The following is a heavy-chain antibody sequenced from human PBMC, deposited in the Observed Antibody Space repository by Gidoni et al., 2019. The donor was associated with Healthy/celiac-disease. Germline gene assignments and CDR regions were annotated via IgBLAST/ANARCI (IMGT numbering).Heavy chain of an antibody. CDR1: GGPFSGYY. V-gene: IGHV4-34*01. J-gene: IGHJ4*02. D-gene: IGHD3-22*01. Sequence: QVQLQQWGAGRLKPSETLSLTCAVYGGPFSGYYWSWIRQPPGKGLEWIGEINHSGSTNYNPSLKSRVTISVDTSKNQFSLKLSSVTAADTAVYYCARGLRIRYYYDSSGYYTNWGQGTLVTVSS. CDR2: INHSGST. CDR3: ARGLRIRYYYDSSGYYTN.